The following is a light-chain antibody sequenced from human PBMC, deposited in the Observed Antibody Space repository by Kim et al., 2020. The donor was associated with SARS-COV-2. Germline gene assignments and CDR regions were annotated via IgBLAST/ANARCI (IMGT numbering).Light chain of an antibody. Sequence: PGGTATLSCGASQSISHFLSWYQHKPGQPPRLLIYDASSRAAGIPARFSGSRSGTDFTLTITNLQPEDSAGYYCQQRSNWPPPYTFGQGTKLEI. CDR2: DAS. CDR1: QSISHF. CDR3: QQRSNWPPPYT. J-gene: IGKJ2*01. V-gene: IGKV3-11*01.